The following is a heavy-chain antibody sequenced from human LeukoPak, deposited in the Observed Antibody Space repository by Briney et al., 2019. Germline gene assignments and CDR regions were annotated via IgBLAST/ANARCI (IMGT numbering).Heavy chain of an antibody. CDR2: IRSKANSYAT. Sequence: GGSLRLSCAASGFTFSGSAMHWVRQASGKGLEGVGRIRSKANSYATAYAASVKGRFTISRDDSKNTAYLQMNSLKTEDTAVYYCTSSPIYCSSTSCRFDYWGQGTLVTVSS. V-gene: IGHV3-73*01. CDR1: GFTFSGSA. D-gene: IGHD2-2*01. CDR3: TSSPIYCSSTSCRFDY. J-gene: IGHJ4*02.